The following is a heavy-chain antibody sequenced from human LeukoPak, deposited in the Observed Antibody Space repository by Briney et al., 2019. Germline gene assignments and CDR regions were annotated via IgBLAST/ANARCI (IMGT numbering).Heavy chain of an antibody. Sequence: SETLSLTCAVYGGSFSGYYWSWIRQPPGKGLEWIGEINHSGSTNYNPSLKSRVTISVDTSKNQFSLKLSSVTAADTAVYYCARVFAVTKPLRYYYYYGMDVWGQGTTVTVSS. CDR3: ARVFAVTKPLRYYYYYGMDV. CDR2: INHSGST. J-gene: IGHJ6*02. D-gene: IGHD4-17*01. CDR1: GGSFSGYY. V-gene: IGHV4-34*01.